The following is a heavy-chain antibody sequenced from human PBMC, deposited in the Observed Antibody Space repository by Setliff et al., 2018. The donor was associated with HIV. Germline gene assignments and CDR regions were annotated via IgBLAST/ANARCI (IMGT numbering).Heavy chain of an antibody. V-gene: IGHV3-7*01. J-gene: IGHJ4*02. Sequence: GESLKISCAASGFSFSNSWMTWVRQAPGKGLEWVATIKEDGREKYYVGSVKGRFTISRDNAKRSLYLQMNRLKTDDTAFYYCATFADGPDSWGQGTLVTV. CDR3: ATFADGPDS. CDR1: GFSFSNSW. D-gene: IGHD3-3*01. CDR2: IKEDGREK.